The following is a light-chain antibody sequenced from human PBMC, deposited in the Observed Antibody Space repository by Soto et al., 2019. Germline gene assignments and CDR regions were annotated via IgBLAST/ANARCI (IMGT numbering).Light chain of an antibody. CDR3: QQYGSSPWT. V-gene: IGKV3-20*01. CDR2: GAT. J-gene: IGKJ1*01. Sequence: EIVLTQSPGTLSLSPGERATLSCRASQSVSSSYLAGYQQKPGQAPRLRISGATSRATGIPDRFSGSGSGPDFTITISRREPEDFAVYYCQQYGSSPWTFGQGTKVEIK. CDR1: QSVSSSY.